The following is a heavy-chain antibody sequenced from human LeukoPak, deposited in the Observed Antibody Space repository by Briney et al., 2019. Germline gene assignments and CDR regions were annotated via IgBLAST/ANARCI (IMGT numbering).Heavy chain of an antibody. D-gene: IGHD1-20*01. CDR2: INHSGST. CDR3: ARMVGGVNWNGNFDY. J-gene: IGHJ4*02. CDR1: GGSFSGYY. V-gene: IGHV4-34*01. Sequence: SGTLSLTCAVYGGSFSGYYWSWIRQPPGKGLEGVGEINHSGSTNYNPSLKSRVTISVDTSKNQFSLQLNSVTPEDTAVYYCARMVGGVNWNGNFDYWGQGTLVTVSS.